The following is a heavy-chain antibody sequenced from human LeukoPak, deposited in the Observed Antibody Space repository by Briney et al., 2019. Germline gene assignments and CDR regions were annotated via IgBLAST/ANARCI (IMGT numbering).Heavy chain of an antibody. V-gene: IGHV4-4*07. Sequence: SETLFLTCTVSGGSISSPYWTWIRQPAGKGLEWIGRIYTSGSTNYNPSLKSRVTMSVDTSKNQFSLKLSSVTAADTAVYYCARALYSSGWYHRSDYFDYWGQGTLVTVSS. CDR3: ARALYSSGWYHRSDYFDY. CDR1: GGSISSPY. J-gene: IGHJ4*02. D-gene: IGHD6-19*01. CDR2: IYTSGST.